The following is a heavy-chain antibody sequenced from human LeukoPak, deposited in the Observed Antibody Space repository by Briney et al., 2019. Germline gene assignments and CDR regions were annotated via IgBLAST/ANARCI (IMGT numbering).Heavy chain of an antibody. CDR2: ISSSSSYI. V-gene: IGHV3-21*01. CDR3: ARDRYVFKGREDAVYV. J-gene: IGHJ6*04. Sequence: GGSLRLSCAASGFTFSSYSMNWVRQAPGKGLEWVSSISSSSSYIYYADSVKGRFTISRDNAKNSLYLQMNSLRAEDTAVYYCARDRYVFKGREDAVYVWGKGTTVTISS. CDR1: GFTFSSYS. D-gene: IGHD3-16*01.